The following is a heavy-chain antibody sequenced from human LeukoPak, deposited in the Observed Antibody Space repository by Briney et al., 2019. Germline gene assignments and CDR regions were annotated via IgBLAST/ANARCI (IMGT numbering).Heavy chain of an antibody. D-gene: IGHD2-15*01. V-gene: IGHV3-7*01. J-gene: IGHJ4*02. CDR1: GFSFSSYW. Sequence: PGGSLRLSCAASGFSFSSYWMYWVRQAPGKGLEWVANIKHDESEKHHVDSVEGRFIISRDNAKNSLYLQMNSLRAEDTAVYYCARDKNSGGSRDVCFDYWGQGTLVTVSS. CDR3: ARDKNSGGSRDVCFDY. CDR2: IKHDESEK.